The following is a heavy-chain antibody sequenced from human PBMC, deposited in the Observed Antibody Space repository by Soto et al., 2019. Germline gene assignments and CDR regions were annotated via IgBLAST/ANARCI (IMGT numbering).Heavy chain of an antibody. CDR3: ARSARLLPTLCHGMDV. Sequence: EVQLVASGGGLVQPGGSLRLSCAASGFTFSSYEMNWVRQAPGKGLEWVSYISRSGSTIYYADSVKGRFTISRDNAKNFLYLKMNSLSAQDTAGYYCARSARLLPTLCHGMDVWGHGTTVTVS. CDR1: GFTFSSYE. V-gene: IGHV3-48*03. D-gene: IGHD2-15*01. J-gene: IGHJ6*02. CDR2: ISRSGSTI.